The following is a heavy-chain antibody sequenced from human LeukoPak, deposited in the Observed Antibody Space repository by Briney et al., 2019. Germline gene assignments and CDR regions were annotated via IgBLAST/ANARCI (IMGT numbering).Heavy chain of an antibody. CDR2: INHSGST. D-gene: IGHD6-13*01. Sequence: SETLSLTCAVYGGSFSGYYWTWIRQPPGKGLEWIGEINHSGSTNYNPSLQSRVTISVDTSKNQFSLKLTSVTAADTAVYYCARGLEQLDWGQGTLVTVSS. CDR3: ARGLEQLD. J-gene: IGHJ4*02. V-gene: IGHV4-34*01. CDR1: GGSFSGYY.